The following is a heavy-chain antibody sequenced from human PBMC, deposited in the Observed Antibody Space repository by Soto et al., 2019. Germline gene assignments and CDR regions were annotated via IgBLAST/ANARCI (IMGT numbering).Heavy chain of an antibody. V-gene: IGHV3-48*03. CDR3: ARDEYSYGYNFDY. D-gene: IGHD5-18*01. CDR2: ISSSGSTI. J-gene: IGHJ4*02. CDR1: GFTFSSYE. Sequence: PGGSLRLSCAASGFTFSSYEMNWVRQAPGKGLEWVSYISSSGSTIYYADSVKGRFTISRDNAKNSLYLQMNSLRAEDTAVYYCARDEYSYGYNFDYWGQGTLVTVSS.